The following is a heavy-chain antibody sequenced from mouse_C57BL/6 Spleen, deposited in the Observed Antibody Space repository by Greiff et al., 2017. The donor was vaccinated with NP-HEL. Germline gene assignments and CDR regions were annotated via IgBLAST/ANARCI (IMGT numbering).Heavy chain of an antibody. D-gene: IGHD1-1*01. CDR2: IWTGGGT. CDR3: ARIFITTVVARYFDV. V-gene: IGHV2-9-1*01. CDR1: GFSLTSYA. J-gene: IGHJ1*03. Sequence: VKVVESGPGLVAPSQSLSITCTVSGFSLTSYAISWVRQPPGKGLEWLGVIWTGGGTNYNSALKSRLSISKDNSKSQVFLKMNSLQTDDTARYYCARIFITTVVARYFDVWGTGTTVTVSS.